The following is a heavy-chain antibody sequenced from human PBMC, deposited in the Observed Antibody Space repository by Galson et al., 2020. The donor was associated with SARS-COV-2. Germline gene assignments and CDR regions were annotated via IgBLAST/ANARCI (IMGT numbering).Heavy chain of an antibody. Sequence: GGSLRLSCAASGFNVRMYGINWVRQAPGKGLEWVALIWSDGSDTYYLDSVKGRFSVSRDKSKRVTFLEMSNLRGDDTGVHYCAKDRGTGSWESFDVWGQGTLVTVSS. CDR1: GFNVRMYG. V-gene: IGHV3-30*02. CDR3: AKDRGTGSWESFDV. D-gene: IGHD3-10*01. CDR2: IWSDGSDT. J-gene: IGHJ4*02.